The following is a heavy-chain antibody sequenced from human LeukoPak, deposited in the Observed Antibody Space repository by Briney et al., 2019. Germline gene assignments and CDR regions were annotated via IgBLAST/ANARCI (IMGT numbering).Heavy chain of an antibody. CDR3: ARDLIVVVPAANYYYYMDV. CDR2: IKQDGSEK. Sequence: GGSLRLSCAASRFTFSSYWMSWVRQAPGKGLEWVANIKQDGSEKYYVDSVKGRFTISRDNAKNSLYLQMNSLRAEDTAVYYCARDLIVVVPAANYYYYMDVWGKGTTVTVSS. D-gene: IGHD2-2*01. J-gene: IGHJ6*03. CDR1: RFTFSSYW. V-gene: IGHV3-7*01.